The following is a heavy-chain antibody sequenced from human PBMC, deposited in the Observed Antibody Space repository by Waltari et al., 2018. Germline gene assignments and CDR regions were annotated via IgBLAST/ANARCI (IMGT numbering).Heavy chain of an antibody. Sequence: QVQLQESGPGLVKPSQTLSLTCTVSGGSISSGSYYWSWIRQPAGKGLEWIGRIYTSGSTNYNPSLKSRVTISVDTSKNQFSLKLSSVTAADTAVYYCARVDRGHDYGDFFDYWGQGTLVTVSS. CDR2: IYTSGST. CDR3: ARVDRGHDYGDFFDY. J-gene: IGHJ4*02. CDR1: GGSISSGSYY. D-gene: IGHD4-17*01. V-gene: IGHV4-61*02.